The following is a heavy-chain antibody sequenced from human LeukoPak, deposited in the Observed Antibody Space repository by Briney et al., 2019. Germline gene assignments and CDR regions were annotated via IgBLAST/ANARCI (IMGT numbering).Heavy chain of an antibody. CDR3: ARLHEQLWYD. Sequence: PGGSLRLSCAASGFTFSSYEMSWVRQAPGKGLEWISYISSTGSTIYYTDSVKGRFTISRDNAKNSPYLQMNSLRAEDTAVYYCARLHEQLWYDWGQGTLVTVSS. CDR2: ISSTGSTI. D-gene: IGHD5-18*01. V-gene: IGHV3-48*03. J-gene: IGHJ4*02. CDR1: GFTFSSYE.